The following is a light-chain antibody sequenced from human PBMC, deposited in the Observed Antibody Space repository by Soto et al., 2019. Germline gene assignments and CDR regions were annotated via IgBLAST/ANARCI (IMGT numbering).Light chain of an antibody. CDR3: SSYTSSNTYV. CDR1: GSDVGGYNY. CDR2: DVS. V-gene: IGLV2-14*03. J-gene: IGLJ1*01. Sequence: QSTLPEIVFVAGSRVLSTPMFWTGTGSDVGGYNYVSWYQHHPGKVPQIMIYDVSSRPSGVSDRFSGSKSGNTASLTISGLQAEDEADYYCSSYTSSNTYVFGTGT.